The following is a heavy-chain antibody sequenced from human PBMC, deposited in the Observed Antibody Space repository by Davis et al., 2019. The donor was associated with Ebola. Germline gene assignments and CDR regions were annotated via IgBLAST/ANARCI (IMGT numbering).Heavy chain of an antibody. CDR2: IIPILGIA. CDR1: GGTFSSYA. Sequence: AASVKVSCKASGGTFSSYAISWVRQAPGQGLEWMGRIIPILGIANYAQKFQGRVTITADKSTSTAYMELSSLRSDDTAVYYCARDIVVNWFDPWGQGTLVTVSS. J-gene: IGHJ5*02. CDR3: ARDIVVNWFDP. V-gene: IGHV1-69*04. D-gene: IGHD2-15*01.